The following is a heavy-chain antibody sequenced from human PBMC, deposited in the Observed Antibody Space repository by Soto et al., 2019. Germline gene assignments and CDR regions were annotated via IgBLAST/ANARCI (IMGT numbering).Heavy chain of an antibody. CDR3: ERPPTFICDS. D-gene: IGHD3-3*02. V-gene: IGHV5-51*01. J-gene: IGHJ4*02. CDR2: IKPGTSDI. Sequence: DALNGCGNRVGYRVRGARMYSVLRMPVKGLEWMGLIKPGTSDIRYSPPFRGQVTISADEAVPTAYLEWSGLKASDSAMYYCERPPTFICDSWGQGDMVTVSS. CDR1: GYRVRGAR.